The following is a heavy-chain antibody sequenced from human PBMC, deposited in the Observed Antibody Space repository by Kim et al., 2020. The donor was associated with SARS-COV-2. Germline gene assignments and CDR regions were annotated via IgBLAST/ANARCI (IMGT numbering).Heavy chain of an antibody. CDR3: VRARMGGAFDI. D-gene: IGHD3-16*01. CDR1: GFTFSAYD. CDR2: ITKSSTTI. J-gene: IGHJ3*02. V-gene: IGHV3-48*02. Sequence: GGSLRLSCATSGFTFSAYDMNWVRRAPGKGLEWLSFITKSSTTIYYADSVKGRFTISRDNTKNSLYLQMNSLRDEDTALYYCVRARMGGAFDIWGQGTMATVSS.